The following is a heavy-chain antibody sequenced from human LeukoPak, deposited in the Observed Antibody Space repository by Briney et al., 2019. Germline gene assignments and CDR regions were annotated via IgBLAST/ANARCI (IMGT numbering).Heavy chain of an antibody. CDR3: TRDLSSNWYNFAY. CDR1: GFSSADYG. J-gene: IGHJ4*02. Sequence: PGGSLRLSCEDSGFSSADYGMSWVRHLPGKGLEWVAGINWDGGNRFYADSVKGRFIITRDHAKNSLFLQMNSLRVEDTALYYCTRDLSSNWYNFAYWGQGALVIVSS. D-gene: IGHD6-13*01. V-gene: IGHV3-20*04. CDR2: INWDGGNR.